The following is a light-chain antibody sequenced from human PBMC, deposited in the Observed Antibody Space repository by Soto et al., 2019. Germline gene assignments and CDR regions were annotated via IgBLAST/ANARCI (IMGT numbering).Light chain of an antibody. CDR3: QQYNTWLT. Sequence: DIQMTQSPSTLSASVGDRVTLTCRASQSISSWLAWYQQKPGKAPKLVIYKASTLQSGVPSRFSGSGSGTEFTLTISSLQPDDFATYYCQQYNTWLTFGGGTKVEIK. J-gene: IGKJ4*01. CDR2: KAS. V-gene: IGKV1-5*03. CDR1: QSISSW.